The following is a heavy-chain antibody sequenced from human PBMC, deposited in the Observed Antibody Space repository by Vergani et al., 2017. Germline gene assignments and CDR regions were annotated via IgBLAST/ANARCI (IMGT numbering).Heavy chain of an antibody. CDR1: GYSIGSGFY. Sequence: QVRLEESGPGLVKPSETLSLTCPVSGYSIGSGFYWAWIRQSPGEGLQWLTSIHNRGKTYHNPSLKSRVSVSLDTSKNRFSLNLTSVTATDTAVYYCARSQGDYWDFDLGGPGSLVTVSS. CDR2: IHNRGKT. CDR3: ARSQGDYWDFDL. J-gene: IGHJ2*01. D-gene: IGHD2-21*01. V-gene: IGHV4-38-2*01.